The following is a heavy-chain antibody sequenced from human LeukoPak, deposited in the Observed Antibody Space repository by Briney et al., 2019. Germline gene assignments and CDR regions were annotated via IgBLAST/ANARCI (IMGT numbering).Heavy chain of an antibody. D-gene: IGHD2-2*01. Sequence: PSQTLSLTCTVSGGSISSGGYYWSWIRQPPGRGLEGIGYIYYSGSTYYNPSLKSRVTISVDTSKNQFSLKLCSVTAAATAVYYCAGDLIVVVPAAHYGMDVWGQGTTVTVSS. CDR3: AGDLIVVVPAAHYGMDV. J-gene: IGHJ6*02. CDR1: GGSISSGGYY. V-gene: IGHV4-31*03. CDR2: IYYSGST.